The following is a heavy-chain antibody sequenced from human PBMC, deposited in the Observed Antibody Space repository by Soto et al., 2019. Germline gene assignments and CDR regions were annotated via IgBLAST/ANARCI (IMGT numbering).Heavy chain of an antibody. CDR3: ARESIFSGYYYDSSGYYPPIFDY. J-gene: IGHJ4*02. D-gene: IGHD3-22*01. CDR2: INPNSGGT. CDR1: GYTFTGYY. V-gene: IGHV1-2*04. Sequence: GYTFTGYYMHWVRQAPGQGLEWMGWINPNSGGTNYAQKFQGWVTMTRDTSISTAYMELSRLRSDDTAVYYCARESIFSGYYYDSSGYYPPIFDYWGQGTLVTVSS.